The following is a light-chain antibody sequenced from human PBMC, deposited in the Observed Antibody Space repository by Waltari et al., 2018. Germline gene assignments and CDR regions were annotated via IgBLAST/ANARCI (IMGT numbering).Light chain of an antibody. Sequence: QSALTQPPSASGSPGQSVTISCSGTSGDVGGYNYFSWYQQHPGKAPKLLIYEVTKRPSGVPDRFSGSKSGSTASLTVSGLQAEDEADYYCSSYAGSNNLGVFGTGTKVTVL. V-gene: IGLV2-8*01. CDR2: EVT. CDR1: SGDVGGYNY. J-gene: IGLJ1*01. CDR3: SSYAGSNNLGV.